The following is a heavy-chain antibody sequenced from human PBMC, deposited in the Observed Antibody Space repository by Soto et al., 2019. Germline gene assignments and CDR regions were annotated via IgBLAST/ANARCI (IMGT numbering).Heavy chain of an antibody. D-gene: IGHD5-18*01. CDR3: ARDQGTWIQLWLFSY. J-gene: IGHJ4*02. CDR2: ISYDGSNK. V-gene: IGHV3-30-3*01. Sequence: PGGSLRLSCAASGFTFSSYAMHWVRQAPGKGLEWVAVISYDGSNKYYADSVKGRFTISRDNSKNTLYLQMNSLRAEDTAVYYCARDQGTWIQLWLFSYWGQGTLVTVSS. CDR1: GFTFSSYA.